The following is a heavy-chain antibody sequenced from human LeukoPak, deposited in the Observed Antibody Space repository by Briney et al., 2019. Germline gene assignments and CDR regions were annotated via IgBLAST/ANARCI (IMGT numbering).Heavy chain of an antibody. CDR3: AADTGAYYYDSSGYWDI. CDR1: GFTFSSYS. J-gene: IGHJ3*02. V-gene: IGHV3-48*01. CDR2: ISSSSSTI. D-gene: IGHD3-22*01. Sequence: GGSLRPSCAASGFTFSSYSMNWVRQAPGKGLEWVSYISSSSSTIYYADSVKGRFTISRDNAKNSLYLQMNSLRAEDTAVYYCAADTGAYYYDSSGYWDIWGQGTMVTVSS.